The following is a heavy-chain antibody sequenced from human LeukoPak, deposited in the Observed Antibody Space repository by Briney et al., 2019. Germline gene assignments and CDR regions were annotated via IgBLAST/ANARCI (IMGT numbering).Heavy chain of an antibody. D-gene: IGHD5-18*01. J-gene: IGHJ4*02. V-gene: IGHV3-7*01. CDR2: IKQDGSEK. Sequence: GGSLRLSCAASGFTSSSYWMSWVRQAPGKGLEWVANIKQDGSEKYYVDSVKGRFTISRDNAKNSLYLQMNSLRAEDTAVYYCATGLPLFDYWGQGTLVTVSS. CDR3: ATGLPLFDY. CDR1: GFTSSSYW.